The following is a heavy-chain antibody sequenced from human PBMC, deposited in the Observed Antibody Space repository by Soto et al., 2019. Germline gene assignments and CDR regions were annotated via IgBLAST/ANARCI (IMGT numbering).Heavy chain of an antibody. D-gene: IGHD3-10*01. J-gene: IGHJ6*02. CDR2: IWYDGSNK. Sequence: GGSLRLSCAASGFTFSSYGMHWVRQAPGKGLEWVAVIWYDGSNKYYADSVKGRFTISRDNSKNTLYLQMNSLRAEDTAVYYCARDSLDYFITYYYYGMDVWGQGT. CDR1: GFTFSSYG. CDR3: ARDSLDYFITYYYYGMDV. V-gene: IGHV3-33*01.